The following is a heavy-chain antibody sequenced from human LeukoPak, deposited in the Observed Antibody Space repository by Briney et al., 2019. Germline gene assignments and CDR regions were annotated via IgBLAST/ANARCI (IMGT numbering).Heavy chain of an antibody. D-gene: IGHD1-26*01. CDR2: IYSGGNT. CDR3: ARGSYGWGAFDI. J-gene: IGHJ3*02. CDR1: GFTVSSHY. V-gene: IGHV3-66*01. Sequence: GGSLRLSCAASGFTVSSHYVSWVRQAPGKGLEWVSVIYSGGNTYYADSVKGRFTISRDNSKNTLYLQMNSLRAEDTAVYYCARGSYGWGAFDIWGQGTMVTVSS.